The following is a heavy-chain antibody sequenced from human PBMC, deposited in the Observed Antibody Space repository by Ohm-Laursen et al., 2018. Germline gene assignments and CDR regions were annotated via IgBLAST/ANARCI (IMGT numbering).Heavy chain of an antibody. V-gene: IGHV3-11*01. Sequence: SLRLSCSASGFTFRDYYVTWIRQAPGKGLEWVSYISNSGSNTYYADSVKGRFTISRDNAKDSLYLQMNGLRAEDTAVYYCAKTRYFSRGSCDFDYWGQGTLVTVSS. J-gene: IGHJ4*02. CDR1: GFTFRDYY. D-gene: IGHD2-15*01. CDR2: ISNSGSNT. CDR3: AKTRYFSRGSCDFDY.